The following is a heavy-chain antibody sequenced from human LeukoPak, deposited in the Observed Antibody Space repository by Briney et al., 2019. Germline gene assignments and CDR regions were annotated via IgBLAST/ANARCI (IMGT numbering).Heavy chain of an antibody. D-gene: IGHD3-9*01. Sequence: PGGSLRLSCAASGFTFSSYGMHWVRQAPGKGLEWVAVISYDGSNKYYADSVKGRFTISRDNSKNTLYLQMNSLRAEDTAVYYCAKDRNILTGLFDYWGQGTLVTVSS. CDR1: GFTFSSYG. CDR3: AKDRNILTGLFDY. CDR2: ISYDGSNK. J-gene: IGHJ4*02. V-gene: IGHV3-30*18.